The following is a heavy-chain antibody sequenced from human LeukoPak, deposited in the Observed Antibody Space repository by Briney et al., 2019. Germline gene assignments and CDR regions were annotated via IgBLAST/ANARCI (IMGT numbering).Heavy chain of an antibody. CDR3: ASSGGSYQYYYYYMDV. CDR1: GGSFSGYY. Sequence: SETLSLTCAVYGGSFSGYYWSWIRQPPGKGLEWIGEINHSGSTNYNPSLKSRVTISVDTSKNQFSLKLSSVTAADTAVYYCASSGGSYQYYYYYMDVWGKGTTVTISS. D-gene: IGHD1-26*01. V-gene: IGHV4-34*01. J-gene: IGHJ6*03. CDR2: INHSGST.